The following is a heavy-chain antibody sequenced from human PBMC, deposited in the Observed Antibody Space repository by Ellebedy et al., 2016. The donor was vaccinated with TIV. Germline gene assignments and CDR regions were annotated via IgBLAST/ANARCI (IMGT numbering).Heavy chain of an antibody. D-gene: IGHD3-22*01. J-gene: IGHJ4*02. Sequence: GGSLRLSCAASGFTFSSYEMNWVRQAPGKGLEWVSYIGSGGSTIYYADSVKGRFTIPRDNAKNSLYLHMNSLRDEDTAVYYCASGRRVVEGTQGFYYYFDFWGQGTLVTVSS. CDR3: ASGRRVVEGTQGFYYYFDF. CDR1: GFTFSSYE. V-gene: IGHV3-48*03. CDR2: IGSGGSTI.